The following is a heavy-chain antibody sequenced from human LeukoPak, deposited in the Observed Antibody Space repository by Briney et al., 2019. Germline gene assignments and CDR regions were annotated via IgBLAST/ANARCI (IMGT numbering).Heavy chain of an antibody. CDR2: IKQDGSAK. CDR3: ARVYQSTSGRAIDY. V-gene: IGHV3-7*01. CDR1: GFTLSSYW. J-gene: IGHJ4*02. Sequence: PGGSLRLSCAASGFTLSSYWMSWVRQAPGKGLEWVANIKQDGSAKDYVDSVKDRFTISRENAKNSLYLQMNSLRVDDTAIYYCARVYQSTSGRAIDYWGQGTLVTVSS. D-gene: IGHD2-2*01.